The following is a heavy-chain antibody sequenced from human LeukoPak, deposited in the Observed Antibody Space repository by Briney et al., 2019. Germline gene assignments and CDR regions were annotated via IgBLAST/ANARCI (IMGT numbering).Heavy chain of an antibody. V-gene: IGHV4-59*01. CDR2: IYYSGST. J-gene: IGHJ4*02. CDR1: GGSISSYY. CDR3: ARGSWGYSYGSTIVASFDY. D-gene: IGHD5-18*01. Sequence: PSETLSLTCTVSGGSISSYYWSWIRQPPGKGLEWIGYIYYSGSTNYNPSLKSRVTISVDTSKNQFSLKLSSVTAADTAVYYCARGSWGYSYGSTIVASFDYWGQGTLVTVSS.